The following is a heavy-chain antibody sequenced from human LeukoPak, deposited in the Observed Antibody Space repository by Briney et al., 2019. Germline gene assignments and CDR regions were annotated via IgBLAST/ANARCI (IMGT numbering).Heavy chain of an antibody. Sequence: ASVKVSCKASGGTFSSYAISWVRQAPGQGLEWMGGIIPIFGTANYAQKLQGRVTMTTDTSTSTAYMELRSLRSDDTAVYYCARDRSGIVVVVAANEPYYMDVWGKGTTVTVSS. CDR1: GGTFSSYA. D-gene: IGHD2-15*01. CDR2: IIPIFGTA. J-gene: IGHJ6*03. CDR3: ARDRSGIVVVVAANEPYYMDV. V-gene: IGHV1-69*05.